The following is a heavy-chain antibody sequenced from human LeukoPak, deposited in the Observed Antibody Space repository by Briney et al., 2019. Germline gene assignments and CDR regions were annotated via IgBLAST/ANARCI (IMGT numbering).Heavy chain of an antibody. Sequence: SLRLSCAASGFIFSDYAMHWVRQAPGKGLEWVSGISWNSGSMGYADSVKGRFTISRDNAKTSLYLQMNSLRAEDTALYYCAKDLGPGSMATSPGFDYWGQGTLVTVSS. V-gene: IGHV3-9*01. D-gene: IGHD5-24*01. CDR2: ISWNSGSM. J-gene: IGHJ4*02. CDR3: AKDLGPGSMATSPGFDY. CDR1: GFIFSDYA.